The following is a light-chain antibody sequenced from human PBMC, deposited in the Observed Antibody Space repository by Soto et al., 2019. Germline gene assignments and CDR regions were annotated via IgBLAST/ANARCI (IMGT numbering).Light chain of an antibody. J-gene: IGKJ1*01. CDR3: EQYSNSRT. Sequence: EIVFTQPPGTLSLSPGERATLSCRASQSVSSIYLAWYQQKPGQAPRLLIYGASSRATGIPDRFSGSGSETDFTLTISRLEPEDFAVYYCEQYSNSRTFGQGTKVDIK. CDR2: GAS. CDR1: QSVSSIY. V-gene: IGKV3-20*01.